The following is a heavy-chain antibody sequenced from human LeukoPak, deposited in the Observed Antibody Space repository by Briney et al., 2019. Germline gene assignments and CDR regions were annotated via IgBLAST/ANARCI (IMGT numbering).Heavy chain of an antibody. CDR1: GFTFSNYA. CDR2: ISGSGTST. V-gene: IGHV3-23*01. Sequence: PGGSLRLSCAASGFTFSNYAMRWVRQGPGEGLEWVSAISGSGTSTYYADSMKGRFTISRDSFKNTLYLEMNSLRAEDTAVYYCAKGGPYYYDSSGYYYFDSWGQGTLVTVSS. CDR3: AKGGPYYYDSSGYYYFDS. J-gene: IGHJ4*02. D-gene: IGHD3-22*01.